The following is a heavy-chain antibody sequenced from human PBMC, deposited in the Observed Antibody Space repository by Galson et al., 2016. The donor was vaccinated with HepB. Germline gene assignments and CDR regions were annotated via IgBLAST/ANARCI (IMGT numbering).Heavy chain of an antibody. D-gene: IGHD2-21*02. V-gene: IGHV3-11*04. CDR3: ARDSSCDGDCYVGAFDI. J-gene: IGHJ3*02. Sequence: SLRLSCAASGFSFSDYNMNWIRQAPGKGLEWVSYISSGGGNIYYADSVKGRFTISRDNAKNSLSLQMNSLRDEDTALYYCARDSSCDGDCYVGAFDIWGQGTTVTVSS. CDR2: ISSGGGNI. CDR1: GFSFSDYN.